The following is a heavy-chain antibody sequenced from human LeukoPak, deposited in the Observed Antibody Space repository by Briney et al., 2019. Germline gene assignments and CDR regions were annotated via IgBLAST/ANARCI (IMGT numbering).Heavy chain of an antibody. CDR2: ISQSGSA. Sequence: SQTLSLTCAVSGGSISSGAYSWSWIRQAPGKGLEWIGYISQSGSAQYKPSLKSRVTISVDTSKNQFSLKLSSVTAADTAVYYCARAENIAAAGTEGGFDYWGQGTLVTVSS. CDR1: GGSISSGAYS. J-gene: IGHJ4*02. V-gene: IGHV4-30-2*01. D-gene: IGHD6-13*01. CDR3: ARAENIAAAGTEGGFDY.